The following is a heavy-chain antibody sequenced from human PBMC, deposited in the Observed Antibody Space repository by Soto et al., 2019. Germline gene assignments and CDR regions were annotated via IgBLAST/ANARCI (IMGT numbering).Heavy chain of an antibody. CDR3: ARGARITIFGVVIDAFDI. V-gene: IGHV4-34*01. CDR2: INHSGST. CDR1: GGSLSGYY. Sequence: SETLSLTCAVYGGSLSGYYWSWIRQPPGKGLEWIGEINHSGSTNYNPSLKSRVTISVDTSKNQFSLKLSSVTAADTAVYYCARGARITIFGVVIDAFDIWGQGTMVTVSS. J-gene: IGHJ3*02. D-gene: IGHD3-3*01.